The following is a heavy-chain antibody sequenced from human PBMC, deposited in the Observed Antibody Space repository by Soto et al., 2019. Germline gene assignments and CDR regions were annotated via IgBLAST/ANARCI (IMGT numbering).Heavy chain of an antibody. J-gene: IGHJ4*02. CDR2: ISGSGDST. Sequence: EVQLLESGGGLVQPGGSLRLSCAACGFTFSTYAMNWVRQAPGKGLEWVSGISGSGDSTYYADSVKGRFTVSRDNSKNTLYLQMNSLRAEDTAVFYCAKERSSGWSLDYWGQGTLVTVSS. V-gene: IGHV3-23*01. CDR1: GFTFSTYA. D-gene: IGHD6-19*01. CDR3: AKERSSGWSLDY.